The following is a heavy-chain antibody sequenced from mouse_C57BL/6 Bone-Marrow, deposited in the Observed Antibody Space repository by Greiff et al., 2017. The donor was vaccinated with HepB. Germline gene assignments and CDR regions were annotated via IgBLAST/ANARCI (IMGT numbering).Heavy chain of an antibody. CDR1: GFTFSSYA. J-gene: IGHJ3*01. Sequence: EVKVEESGGGLVKPGGSLKLSCAASGFTFSSYAMSWVRQTPEKRLEWVATISDGGSYTYYPDNVKGRFTISRDNAKNNLYLQMSHLKSEDTAMYYCARDRAVASWGQGTLVTVSA. CDR2: ISDGGSYT. D-gene: IGHD6-1*01. V-gene: IGHV5-4*01. CDR3: ARDRAVAS.